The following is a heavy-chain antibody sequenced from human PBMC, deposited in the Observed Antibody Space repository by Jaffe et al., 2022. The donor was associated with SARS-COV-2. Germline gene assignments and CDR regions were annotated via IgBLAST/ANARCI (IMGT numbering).Heavy chain of an antibody. CDR2: INHSGST. D-gene: IGHD2-15*01. CDR3: ARRNHAVAGGPYFDY. V-gene: IGHV4-34*01. J-gene: IGHJ4*02. CDR1: GGSFSGYY. Sequence: QVQLQQWGAGLLKPSETLSLTCAVYGGSFSGYYWSWIRQPPGKGLEWIGEINHSGSTNYNPSLKSRVTISVDTSKNQFSLKLSSVTAADTAVYYCARRNHAVAGGPYFDYWGQGTLVTVSS.